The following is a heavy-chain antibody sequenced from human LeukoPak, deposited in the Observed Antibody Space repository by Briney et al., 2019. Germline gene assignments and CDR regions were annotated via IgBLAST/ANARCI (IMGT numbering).Heavy chain of an antibody. CDR3: ARGPGSSGWGIDY. J-gene: IGHJ4*02. V-gene: IGHV1-3*01. D-gene: IGHD6-19*01. Sequence: GASVKVSCKASGYTFTNYAMHWVRQAPGQRLEWMGWINAGNGNTKYSQKFQGRVTITGDTSASTAYMEVSSLRSEDTAVYYCARGPGSSGWGIDYWGQGTLVTVSS. CDR1: GYTFTNYA. CDR2: INAGNGNT.